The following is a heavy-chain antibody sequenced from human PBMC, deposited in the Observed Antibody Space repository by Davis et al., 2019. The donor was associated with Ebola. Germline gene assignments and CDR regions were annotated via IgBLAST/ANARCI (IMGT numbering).Heavy chain of an antibody. CDR1: GYTFTSYD. J-gene: IGHJ6*02. CDR2: MNPNSGNT. D-gene: IGHD3-3*01. CDR3: ANLAYYDFWSEVDV. V-gene: IGHV1-8*01. Sequence: ASVKVSCRASGYTFTSYDINWVRQATGQGLEWMEWMNPNSGNTGYAQKFQGRVTMTRNTSISTAYMELSSLRSEDTAVYYCANLAYYDFWSEVDVWGQGTTVTVSS.